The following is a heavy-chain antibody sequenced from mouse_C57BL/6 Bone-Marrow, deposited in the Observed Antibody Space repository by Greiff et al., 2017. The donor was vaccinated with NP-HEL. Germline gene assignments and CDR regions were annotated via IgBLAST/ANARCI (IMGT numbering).Heavy chain of an antibody. CDR1: GYTFTDYE. Sequence: QVQLKQSGAELVRPGASVTLSCKASGYTFTDYEMHWVKQTPVHGLEWIGAIDPETGGTAYNQKFQGKAILTADKSSSTAYMELRSLTSEDSAVYYCTRWGWDGDYWGQGTTLTVSS. D-gene: IGHD4-1*01. V-gene: IGHV1-15*01. CDR3: TRWGWDGDY. CDR2: IDPETGGT. J-gene: IGHJ2*01.